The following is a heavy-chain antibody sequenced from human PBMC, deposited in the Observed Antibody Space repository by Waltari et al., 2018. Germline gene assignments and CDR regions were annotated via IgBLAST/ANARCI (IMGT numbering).Heavy chain of an antibody. CDR2: INSDGSST. V-gene: IGHV3-74*01. Sequence: EVQLVESGGGLVQPGGSMRLACAASGFTFSSYWMHWVRQAPGKGLVWVSRINSDGSSTSYADSVKGRFTISRDNAKNTLYLQMNSLRAEDTAVYYCAREPRYNWFDPWGQGTLVTVSS. J-gene: IGHJ5*02. CDR1: GFTFSSYW. CDR3: AREPRYNWFDP.